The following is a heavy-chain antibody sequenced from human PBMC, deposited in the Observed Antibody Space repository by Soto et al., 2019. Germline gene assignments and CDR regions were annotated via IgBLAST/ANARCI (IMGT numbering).Heavy chain of an antibody. V-gene: IGHV3-11*05. CDR3: ARAQSAYCSGDCPGGS. J-gene: IGHJ5*02. D-gene: IGHD2-21*02. Sequence: GGSLRLSCAASGFNFSGYYMIWIRQAPGRGLEWVSYISGSSIYTSYADSVRGRFTISRDNAKNSLNLQMNSLRPEDTAVYYCARAQSAYCSGDCPGGSWGRGTLVTVSS. CDR1: GFNFSGYY. CDR2: ISGSSIYT.